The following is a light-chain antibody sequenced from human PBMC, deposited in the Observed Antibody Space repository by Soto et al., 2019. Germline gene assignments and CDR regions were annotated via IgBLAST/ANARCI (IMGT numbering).Light chain of an antibody. Sequence: EIVLTQSPATLSLSPGDTATLSCRASESVSSFLAWYQQKPGQAPRLLIYDASNRATGIPARFSGSGSGTDFTITISSLEPEDFAIYYCQQRSNWFTFGPGTKVDIK. CDR2: DAS. J-gene: IGKJ3*01. CDR3: QQRSNWFT. CDR1: ESVSSF. V-gene: IGKV3-11*01.